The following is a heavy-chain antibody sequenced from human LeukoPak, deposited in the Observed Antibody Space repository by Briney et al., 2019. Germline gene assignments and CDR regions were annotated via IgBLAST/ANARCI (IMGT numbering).Heavy chain of an antibody. J-gene: IGHJ4*02. Sequence: SETLSLTCAVSGGSISSGGYSWSWIRQPPGKGLEWIGDIYDSGSTYYNPSLKSRVTISVDRSKNQFSLNLSSVTAADTAVYYCAKRDYYDSTGYYYYWGQGALVTVSS. V-gene: IGHV4-30-2*01. CDR3: AKRDYYDSTGYYYY. D-gene: IGHD3-22*01. CDR2: IYDSGST. CDR1: GGSISSGGYS.